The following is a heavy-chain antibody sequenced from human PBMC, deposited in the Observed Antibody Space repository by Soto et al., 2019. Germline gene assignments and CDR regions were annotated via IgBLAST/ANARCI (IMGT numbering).Heavy chain of an antibody. CDR1: GFTFDDHG. CDR3: AKPTYSSSWSAFDY. Sequence: GGSLRLSCAASGFTFDDHGMSWVRQAPGKGLEWVSGINWNGGSTGYADSVKGRFTISRDNAKNSLYLQMNSLRAEDTALYYCAKPTYSSSWSAFDYWGQGTLVTVSS. CDR2: INWNGGST. D-gene: IGHD6-13*01. V-gene: IGHV3-20*04. J-gene: IGHJ4*02.